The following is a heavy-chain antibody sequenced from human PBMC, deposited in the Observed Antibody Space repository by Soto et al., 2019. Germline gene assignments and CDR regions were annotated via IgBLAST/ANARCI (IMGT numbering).Heavy chain of an antibody. Sequence: GGSLILSCAASGFTFSSYSMNWVHQAPGKGLEWVSSISSSSSYIYYADSVKGRFTISRDNAKNSLYLQMNSLRAEDTAVYYCARDHMRQPGDFDYWGQGTLVTVSS. CDR2: ISSSSSYI. CDR1: GFTFSSYS. J-gene: IGHJ4*02. CDR3: ARDHMRQPGDFDY. D-gene: IGHD4-17*01. V-gene: IGHV3-21*01.